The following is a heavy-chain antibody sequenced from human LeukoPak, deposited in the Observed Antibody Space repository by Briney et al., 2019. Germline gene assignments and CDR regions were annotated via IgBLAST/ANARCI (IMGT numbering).Heavy chain of an antibody. J-gene: IGHJ3*02. Sequence: GGTLRLSCAASGFTFSSYGMSWVRQAPGKGLEWVSAISGSGGSTYYADSVKGRLTISRDNSKNTLYLQMNSLRAEDTAVYYCAKFFSLGALLVDLDAFDIWGQGTMVTVSS. V-gene: IGHV3-23*01. CDR2: ISGSGGST. D-gene: IGHD3-16*02. CDR1: GFTFSSYG. CDR3: AKFFSLGALLVDLDAFDI.